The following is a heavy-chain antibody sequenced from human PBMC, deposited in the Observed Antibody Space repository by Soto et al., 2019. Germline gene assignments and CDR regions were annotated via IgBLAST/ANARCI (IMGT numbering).Heavy chain of an antibody. CDR2: ISAYNGNT. Sequence: QVQLVQSGAEVKKPGASVKVSCKASGYTFTSYGISWVRQAPGQGLEWMGWISAYNGNTNYAQKLQGRVTMTTDTSTSTAYMELRSLRSDDTAVYYCAREGRGDGDHPGANYYDGMDVWGQGTTVTVSS. D-gene: IGHD4-17*01. CDR3: AREGRGDGDHPGANYYDGMDV. CDR1: GYTFTSYG. V-gene: IGHV1-18*01. J-gene: IGHJ6*02.